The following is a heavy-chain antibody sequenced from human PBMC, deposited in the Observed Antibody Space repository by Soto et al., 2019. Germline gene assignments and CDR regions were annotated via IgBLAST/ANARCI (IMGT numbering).Heavy chain of an antibody. J-gene: IGHJ4*02. CDR2: IWYDGSNK. V-gene: IGHV3-33*01. CDR1: GFTFSSYG. D-gene: IGHD5-12*01. CDR3: ARDPYVYRVAHGYFDY. Sequence: GGSLRLSCAASGFTFSSYGMHWVRQAPGKGLEWVAVIWYDGSNKYYADSVKGRFTISRDNSKNTLYLQMNSLRAEDTAVYYCARDPYVYRVAHGYFDYWGQGTLVTVSS.